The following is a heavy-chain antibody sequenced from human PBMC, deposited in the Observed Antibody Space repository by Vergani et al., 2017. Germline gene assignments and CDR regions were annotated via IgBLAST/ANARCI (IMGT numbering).Heavy chain of an antibody. CDR3: ASSKTSRSGSYYRRGMDV. V-gene: IGHV1-8*03. Sequence: QVQLVQSGAEVKKPGASVKVSCKASGYTFTSYDINWVRQATGQGLEWMGWMNPNSGNTGYAQKFQGRVTITRNTSISTAYMELSSLRSEDTAVYYCASSKTSRSGSYYRRGMDVWGQGTTVTVSS. D-gene: IGHD3-10*01. CDR2: MNPNSGNT. CDR1: GYTFTSYD. J-gene: IGHJ6*02.